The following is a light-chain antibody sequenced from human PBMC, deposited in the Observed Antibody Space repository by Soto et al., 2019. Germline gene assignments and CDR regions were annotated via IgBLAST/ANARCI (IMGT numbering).Light chain of an antibody. J-gene: IGKJ1*01. CDR1: RSINSNF. CDR2: GAS. CDR3: QQYNNWPPWT. Sequence: EIVMTQSPGTLSLSPGEGATLSCRASRSINSNFLAWYQQKPGQAPSLLTYGASSRATDVPDRFSASGSGTDFALTISRLEPEDVAVYYCQQYNNWPPWTFGQGTKVDIK. V-gene: IGKV3-20*01.